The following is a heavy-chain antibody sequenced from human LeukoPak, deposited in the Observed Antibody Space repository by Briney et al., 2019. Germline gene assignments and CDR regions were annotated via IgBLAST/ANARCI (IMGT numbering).Heavy chain of an antibody. J-gene: IGHJ4*02. Sequence: PGGSLRLSCGGSGFTFSSYAMSWVRQAPGKGLEWVSAISGSGTDTFYANSVKGRFTISRDNPKNTLYLQMNSLRAEDTAVYYCARGYSDYGDYWGQGTLVTVSS. CDR2: ISGSGTDT. D-gene: IGHD5-12*01. CDR1: GFTFSSYA. V-gene: IGHV3-23*01. CDR3: ARGYSDYGDY.